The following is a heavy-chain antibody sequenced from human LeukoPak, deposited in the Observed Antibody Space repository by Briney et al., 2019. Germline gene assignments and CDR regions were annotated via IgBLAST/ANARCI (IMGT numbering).Heavy chain of an antibody. Sequence: SETLSLTCTVSGGSIRTNSYSWGWIRQPPGKGLEWIASISYSGTTYYNPSLKSRVTMSVDTSKNEFSLKLSSVTAADTAVFYCARVGAAYFEYWGQGIVVTVSS. CDR3: ARVGAAYFEY. CDR1: GGSIRTNSYS. V-gene: IGHV4-39*07. D-gene: IGHD1-26*01. J-gene: IGHJ4*02. CDR2: ISYSGTT.